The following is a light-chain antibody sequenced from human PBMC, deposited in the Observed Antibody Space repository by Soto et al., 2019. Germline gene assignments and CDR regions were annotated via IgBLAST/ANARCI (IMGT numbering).Light chain of an antibody. J-gene: IGLJ2*01. CDR3: NSYRNTSSPVV. CDR1: SSDVATSKY. V-gene: IGLV2-14*01. CDR2: DVN. Sequence: QSALTQPASVSGSPGQSITITCTGTSSDVATSKYVAWYQQHPGKAPKLMIYDVNYRPSGVSNRFSGSKSGNTASLTISGLQAEDEAEYYCNSYRNTSSPVVFGGGTKLTAL.